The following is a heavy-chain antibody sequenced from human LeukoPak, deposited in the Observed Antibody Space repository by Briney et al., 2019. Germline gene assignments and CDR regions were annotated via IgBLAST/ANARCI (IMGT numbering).Heavy chain of an antibody. CDR1: GGTFSSYA. CDR2: IIPIFGTA. Sequence: GSSVKVSCKASGGTFSSYAISWVRQAPGQGLEWMGGIIPIFGTANYAQKFQGRVTITADKSTSTAYMELSSLRSEDTAVYYCASRITMIVVVPDYWGQGTLVTVSS. D-gene: IGHD3-22*01. J-gene: IGHJ4*02. CDR3: ASRITMIVVVPDY. V-gene: IGHV1-69*06.